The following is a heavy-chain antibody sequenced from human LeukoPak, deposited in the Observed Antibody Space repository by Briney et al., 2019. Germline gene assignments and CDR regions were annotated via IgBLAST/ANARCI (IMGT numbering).Heavy chain of an antibody. J-gene: IGHJ5*02. CDR1: GYTFTSYY. CDR3: ARWASGGVVVPAAPPVIGFDP. Sequence: ASVKVSCKASGYTFTSYYMHWVRQAPGHGLEWMGIINPSGGSTSYAQKFQGRVTMTRDTSTSTVYMELSSLRSEDTAVYYCARWASGGVVVPAAPPVIGFDPWGQGTLVTVSS. CDR2: INPSGGST. V-gene: IGHV1-46*01. D-gene: IGHD2-2*01.